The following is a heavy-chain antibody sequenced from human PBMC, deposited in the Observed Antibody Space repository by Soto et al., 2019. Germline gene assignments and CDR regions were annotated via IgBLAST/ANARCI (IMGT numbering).Heavy chain of an antibody. V-gene: IGHV3-15*01. CDR3: TTDLWRIAVVVGSTGYFNP. D-gene: IGHD2-15*01. J-gene: IGHJ5*02. CDR1: GFTFSDAC. Sequence: XESLSLSFAASGFTFSDACMSWVRQAPGKGLDWVGRIKSKSDGWTTEYAAPVRGRFTISRDDSKNTLYLQMNSLKTEDTAVYYCTTDLWRIAVVVGSTGYFNPWGQGTPVTVSS. CDR2: IKSKSDGWTT.